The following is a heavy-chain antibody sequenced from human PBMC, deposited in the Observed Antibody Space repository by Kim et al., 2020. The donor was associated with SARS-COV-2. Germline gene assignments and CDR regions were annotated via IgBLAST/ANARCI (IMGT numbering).Heavy chain of an antibody. V-gene: IGHV3-53*04. J-gene: IGHJ3*02. CDR3: ARGKDYYDSSGTRAFDI. D-gene: IGHD3-22*01. Sequence: VKGRFTISRHNSKSTLYLQMNSLRAADTAVYYCARGKDYYDSSGTRAFDIWGQGTMVTVSS.